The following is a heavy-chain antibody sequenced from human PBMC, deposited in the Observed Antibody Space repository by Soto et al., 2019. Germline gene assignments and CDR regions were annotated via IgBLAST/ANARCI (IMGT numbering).Heavy chain of an antibody. V-gene: IGHV4-31*03. Sequence: SETLSLTCTVSGGSISSGGYYWSWIRQHPGKGLEWIGYIYYSGSTYYNPSLKSRVTISVDTSKNQFSLKLSSVTAADTAVYYCARSVLYYYYYMDVWGKGTTVTVSS. CDR1: GGSISSGGYY. J-gene: IGHJ6*03. D-gene: IGHD3-10*02. CDR2: IYYSGST. CDR3: ARSVLYYYYYMDV.